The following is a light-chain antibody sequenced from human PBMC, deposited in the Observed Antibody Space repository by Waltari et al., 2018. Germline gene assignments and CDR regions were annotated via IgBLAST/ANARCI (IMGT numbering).Light chain of an antibody. CDR3: QTGGHGTWV. Sequence: QLVLTQSPSASASLGASAKLTCTLSSGHTSNIVAWLQQQPEKGPRYLMKVNSDGSHSKGDEIPDRFSGSSSGAERYLTICSLQSEDEADYYCQTGGHGTWVFGGGTKLTVL. J-gene: IGLJ3*02. CDR1: SGHTSNI. CDR2: VNSDGSH. V-gene: IGLV4-69*01.